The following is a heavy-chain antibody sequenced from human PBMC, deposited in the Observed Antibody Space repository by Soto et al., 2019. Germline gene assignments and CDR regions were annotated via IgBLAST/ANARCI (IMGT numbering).Heavy chain of an antibody. J-gene: IGHJ4*02. Sequence: QITLKESGLALVKPTQTLMMTCSFSGFSLSTRGVGVGWIRQAPGKALEWLAVIYWDDDKRYSPSLQSRLTITRDSSKNQVVLTMTNMEPVDTGTYYCAHAINYVEMRYWGQGTLVTVSS. CDR2: IYWDDDK. CDR1: GFSLSTRGVG. V-gene: IGHV2-5*02. CDR3: AHAINYVEMRY. D-gene: IGHD3-16*01.